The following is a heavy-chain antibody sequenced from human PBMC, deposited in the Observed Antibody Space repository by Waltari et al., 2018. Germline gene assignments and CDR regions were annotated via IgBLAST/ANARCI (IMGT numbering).Heavy chain of an antibody. V-gene: IGHV3-21*01. J-gene: IGHJ4*02. D-gene: IGHD4-17*01. Sequence: EVQLVESGGGLVKPGGYLRLSCAASGFTFSSYSMSLVRQAPGKGLEWVSSISSSSSYIYYADSVKGRFTISRDNAKNSLYLQMNSLRAEDTAVYYCARDLLDDYGDYWGDYWGQGTLVTVSS. CDR2: ISSSSSYI. CDR3: ARDLLDDYGDYWGDY. CDR1: GFTFSSYS.